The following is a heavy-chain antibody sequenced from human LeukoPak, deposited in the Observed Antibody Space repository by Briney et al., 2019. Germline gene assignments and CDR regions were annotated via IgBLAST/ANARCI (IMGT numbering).Heavy chain of an antibody. CDR2: MNPNSGNT. D-gene: IGHD2-2*01. Sequence: GASVKVSCKASGYTFTSYDINWVRQATGQGLEWMGWMNPNSGNTGYAQKFQGRVTMTRNTSISTAYMELSSLRSEDTAVYYCARHYCSSTSCPKQDVGFNYWGQGTLVTVSS. V-gene: IGHV1-8*01. J-gene: IGHJ4*02. CDR3: ARHYCSSTSCPKQDVGFNY. CDR1: GYTFTSYD.